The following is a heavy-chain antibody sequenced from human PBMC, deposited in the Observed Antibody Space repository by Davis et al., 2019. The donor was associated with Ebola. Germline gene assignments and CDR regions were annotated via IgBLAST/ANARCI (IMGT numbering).Heavy chain of an antibody. Sequence: GESLKISCPASGFTFGDYAMSWVRQAPGKGLEWVGFIRSKAYGGTTDYAASVKGRFTISRDDSKSIAYLQMNNLKTDDTAFYYCTREFGGSYDYWGQGTLVTVSS. CDR2: IRSKAYGGTT. J-gene: IGHJ4*02. D-gene: IGHD1-26*01. CDR3: TREFGGSYDY. V-gene: IGHV3-49*04. CDR1: GFTFGDYA.